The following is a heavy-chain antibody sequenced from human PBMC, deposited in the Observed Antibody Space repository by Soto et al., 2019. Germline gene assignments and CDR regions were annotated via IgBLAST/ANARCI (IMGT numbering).Heavy chain of an antibody. J-gene: IGHJ4*02. CDR1: GGSFSGYY. V-gene: IGHV4-34*01. Sequence: HVQLQLWGEGLLKPSETLSLTCAVYGGSFSGYYWSWIRQPPGKGLEWIGEINHSGSTNYNPSLKSRVTISVDTSKNQFSLKLSSVTAADTAVYHCARVATDYWGQGTLVTVSS. CDR3: ARVATDY. CDR2: INHSGST. D-gene: IGHD1-26*01.